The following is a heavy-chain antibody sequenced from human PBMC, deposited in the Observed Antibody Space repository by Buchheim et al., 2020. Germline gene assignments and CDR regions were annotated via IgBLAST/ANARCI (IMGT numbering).Heavy chain of an antibody. CDR1: GGSISSSSYY. CDR2: IYYSGST. J-gene: IGHJ4*02. CDR3: ARRPRSSGYYYSEEPFDY. Sequence: QLQLQESGPGLVKPSETLSLTCTVSGGSISSSSYYWGWIRQPPGKGLEWIGSIYYSGSTYYNPSLKSRVTISVDTSKNQFSLKLSSVTAADTAVYYCARRPRSSGYYYSEEPFDYWGQGTL. D-gene: IGHD3-22*01. V-gene: IGHV4-39*01.